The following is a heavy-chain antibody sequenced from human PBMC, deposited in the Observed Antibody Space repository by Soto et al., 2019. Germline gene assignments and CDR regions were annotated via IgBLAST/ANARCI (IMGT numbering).Heavy chain of an antibody. D-gene: IGHD6-6*01. Sequence: VASVKVSCKASGYTFTSYDINWVRQATGQGLEWMGWMNPNSGNTGYAQKFQGRVTMTRNTSISTAYMELSSLRSEDTAVYYCASGHQGNIAARPGAWGDYYYYGMDVWGQGTTVTVSS. CDR3: ASGHQGNIAARPGAWGDYYYYGMDV. CDR2: MNPNSGNT. J-gene: IGHJ6*02. V-gene: IGHV1-8*01. CDR1: GYTFTSYD.